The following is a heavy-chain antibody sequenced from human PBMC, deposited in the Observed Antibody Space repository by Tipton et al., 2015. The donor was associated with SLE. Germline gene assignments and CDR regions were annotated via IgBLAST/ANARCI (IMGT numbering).Heavy chain of an antibody. D-gene: IGHD6-13*01. CDR2: IGTAGDT. V-gene: IGHV3-13*04. CDR1: GFTFSSYD. J-gene: IGHJ3*02. CDR3: ARDTARFAAAAGDAFDI. Sequence: GSLRLSCAASGFTFSSYDMHWVRQATGKGLEWVSAIGTAGDTYYPGSVKGRFTISRENAKNSLYLQMNSLRAEDTAVYYCARDTARFAAAAGDAFDIWGQGTMVTVSS.